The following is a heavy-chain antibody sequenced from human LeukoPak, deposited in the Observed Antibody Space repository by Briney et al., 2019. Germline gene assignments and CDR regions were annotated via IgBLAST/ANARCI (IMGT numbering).Heavy chain of an antibody. Sequence: PGGSLRLSCAASGFTFSSYWMHWVRQAPGKGLVWVSRINTYGSSSNYADSVKGRFTISRDNAMNTLYLQMNSLRAEDTAVYYCAEGHSIGYGVDVWGLGTTVIVSS. CDR2: INTYGSSS. J-gene: IGHJ6*02. V-gene: IGHV3-74*01. CDR3: AEGHSIGYGVDV. D-gene: IGHD4-11*01. CDR1: GFTFSSYW.